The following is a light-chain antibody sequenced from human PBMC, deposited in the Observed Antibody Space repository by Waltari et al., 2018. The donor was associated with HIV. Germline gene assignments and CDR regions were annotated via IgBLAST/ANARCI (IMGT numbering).Light chain of an antibody. J-gene: IGLJ1*01. CDR2: QAT. CDR1: RLDDKF. Sequence: SYDLTQPPSVSVSPGQTASITCSGDRLDDKFVCWYHQKPGQSPVMVMYQATRRPSGIPERCSGSKSGDTATLGISGTQAVDEADYYGQAWDSSTGVFGTGTKVTVL. CDR3: QAWDSSTGV. V-gene: IGLV3-1*01.